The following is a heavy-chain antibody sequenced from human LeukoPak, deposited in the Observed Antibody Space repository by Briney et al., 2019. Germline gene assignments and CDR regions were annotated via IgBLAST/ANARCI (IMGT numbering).Heavy chain of an antibody. CDR1: GFTFDDYA. Sequence: GGSLRLSCAASGFTFDDYAMHWVRQAPGKGLEWVSGISWNSGSIGYADSVKGRFTISRDNAKNSLYLQMNSLRAEDTALYYCAKDIRGLLYSSSPYFDYWGQGTLVIVSS. V-gene: IGHV3-9*01. CDR2: ISWNSGSI. J-gene: IGHJ4*02. D-gene: IGHD6-6*01. CDR3: AKDIRGLLYSSSPYFDY.